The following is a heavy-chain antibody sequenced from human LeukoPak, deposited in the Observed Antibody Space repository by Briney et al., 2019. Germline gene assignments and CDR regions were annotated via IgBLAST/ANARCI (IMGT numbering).Heavy chain of an antibody. CDR3: ARDLAVGFDY. CDR2: ISYDGSNK. Sequence: GGSLRLSCAASGFIFNADAMHWVRQAPGKGLEWVAVISYDGSNKYYADSVKGRFTISRDNSKNTLYLQMNSLRAEDTAVYYCARDLAVGFDYWGQGTLVTVSS. D-gene: IGHD2-15*01. CDR1: GFIFNADA. V-gene: IGHV3-30*04. J-gene: IGHJ4*02.